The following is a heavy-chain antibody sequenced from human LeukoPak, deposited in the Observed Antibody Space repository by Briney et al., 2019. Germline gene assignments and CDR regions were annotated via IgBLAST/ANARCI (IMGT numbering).Heavy chain of an antibody. J-gene: IGHJ4*02. CDR1: GFTVSSNY. CDR2: IYSGGST. CDR3: ARDTLRDRGYDY. Sequence: PGGSLRLSCAASGFTVSSNYMSWVRQAPGKGLEWVSVIYSGGSTYYADSVKGRFAISRDNSKNTLYLQMNSLRAEDTAVYYCARDTLRDRGYDYWGQGTLVTVSS. V-gene: IGHV3-66*01. D-gene: IGHD3-10*01.